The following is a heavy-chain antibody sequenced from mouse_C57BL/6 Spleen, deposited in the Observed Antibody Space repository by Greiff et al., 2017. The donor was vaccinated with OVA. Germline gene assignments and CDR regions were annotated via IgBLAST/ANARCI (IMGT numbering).Heavy chain of an antibody. CDR3: ARRGDYDGPWFAY. Sequence: VQLQQPGAELVKPGASVKMSCKASGYTFTSYWITWVKQRPGQGLEWIGDIYPGSGSTNYNEKFKSKATLTVDTSSSTAYMQLSSLTSEDSAVYYCARRGDYDGPWFAYWGQGTLVTVSA. CDR2: IYPGSGST. J-gene: IGHJ3*01. CDR1: GYTFTSYW. D-gene: IGHD2-4*01. V-gene: IGHV1-55*01.